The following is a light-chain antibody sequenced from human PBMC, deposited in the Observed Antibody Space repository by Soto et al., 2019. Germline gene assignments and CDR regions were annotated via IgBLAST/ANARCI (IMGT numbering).Light chain of an antibody. CDR1: SSDVGGYVY. CDR2: EVN. J-gene: IGLJ2*01. Sequence: QSALTQPPSASGSPGQSVTISCTGTSSDVGGYVYVSWYQQYPGKAPKLMIYEVNKRPSGVPDRFSGSKSGNTASLTVSGLQAEDEADYYCSSYVGTNTDVIFGGGTKVTVL. CDR3: SSYVGTNTDVI. V-gene: IGLV2-8*01.